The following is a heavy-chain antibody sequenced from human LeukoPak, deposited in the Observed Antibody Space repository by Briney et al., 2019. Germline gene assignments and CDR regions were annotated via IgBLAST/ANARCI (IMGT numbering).Heavy chain of an antibody. CDR2: ISTSSRYI. D-gene: IGHD6-13*01. CDR1: GFTFSSYT. J-gene: IGHJ4*02. CDR3: AKDPDDLGAAAGQGEDY. Sequence: PGGSLRLSCAASGFTFSSYTMNWVRQAPGKGLEWVSSISTSSRYIYYADSVKGRFTISRDNAKTSLYLQMNSLRAEDTAVYYCAKDPDDLGAAAGQGEDYWGQGTLVTVSS. V-gene: IGHV3-21*01.